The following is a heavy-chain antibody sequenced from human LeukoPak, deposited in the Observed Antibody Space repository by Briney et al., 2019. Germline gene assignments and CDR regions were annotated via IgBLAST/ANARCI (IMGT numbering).Heavy chain of an antibody. J-gene: IGHJ5*02. CDR1: GFTFSSYA. D-gene: IGHD6-19*01. CDR2: ISGSGGST. CDR3: AKGVAVAGTGGSSDWFDP. Sequence: PGGSLRLSCAASGFTFSSYAMTWVRQAPGKGLEWVSAISGSGGSTYYADSVKGRFTFSRDNSKNTLYLQMNSLRAEDTAVYYCAKGVAVAGTGGSSDWFDPWGQGTLVTVSS. V-gene: IGHV3-23*01.